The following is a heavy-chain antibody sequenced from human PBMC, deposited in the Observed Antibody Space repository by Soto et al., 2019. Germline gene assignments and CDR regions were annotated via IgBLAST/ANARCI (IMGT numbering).Heavy chain of an antibody. D-gene: IGHD3-9*01. CDR2: IYYSGST. J-gene: IGHJ4*02. Sequence: SETLSLTCTVSGGSISSYYWSWIRQPPGKGLEWIGYIYYSGSTNYNPSLKSRVTISVDTSKNQFSLKLSSVTAADTAVYYCARSIPHYDILVPTRGYYFDYWGQGTLVTVSS. CDR3: ARSIPHYDILVPTRGYYFDY. V-gene: IGHV4-59*01. CDR1: GGSISSYY.